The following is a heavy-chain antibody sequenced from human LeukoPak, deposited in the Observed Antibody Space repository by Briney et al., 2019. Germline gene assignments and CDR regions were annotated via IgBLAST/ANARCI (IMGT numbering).Heavy chain of an antibody. CDR2: IYYSGST. CDR3: ARGRDPNPKYYYYGMDV. V-gene: IGHV4-59*12. D-gene: IGHD1-14*01. J-gene: IGHJ6*02. CDR1: GGSISSYY. Sequence: HSETLSLTCTVSGGSISSYYWSWIRQPPGKGLEWIGYIYYSGSTNYNPSLKSRVTISVDTSKNQFSLKLSSVTAADTAVYYCARGRDPNPKYYYYGMDVWGQGTTVTVSS.